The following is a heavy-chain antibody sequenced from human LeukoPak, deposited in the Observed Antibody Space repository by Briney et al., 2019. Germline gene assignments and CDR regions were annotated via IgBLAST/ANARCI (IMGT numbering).Heavy chain of an antibody. J-gene: IGHJ5*02. CDR3: AKCSTSAYTTGWCNWIDP. Sequence: GGSLRLSCVASGFTFTSDAMNWVRQAPGKGLKRVSSTVSRGTTQYADSVKGRFTVSRDTSKNTLYLQMNSLRADDTAVYYCAKCSTSAYTTGWCNWIDPWGQGTLVTVSS. D-gene: IGHD6-19*01. V-gene: IGHV3-23*01. CDR2: TVSRGTT. CDR1: GFTFTSDA.